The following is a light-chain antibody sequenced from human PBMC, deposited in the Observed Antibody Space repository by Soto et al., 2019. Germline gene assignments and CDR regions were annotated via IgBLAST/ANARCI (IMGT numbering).Light chain of an antibody. V-gene: IGKV1-5*01. J-gene: IGKJ1*01. CDR1: QDISRW. CDR2: DAS. Sequence: DVQMTQSASSLSASVGDRVTITCQAGQDISRWLAWYQQKPVKAPKVLXCDASSLQRGVPSSFTGSGSGTEFTLTINGLQHDDFANYYCQQYIGYRTWTFGQGTKVDIK. CDR3: QQYIGYRTWT.